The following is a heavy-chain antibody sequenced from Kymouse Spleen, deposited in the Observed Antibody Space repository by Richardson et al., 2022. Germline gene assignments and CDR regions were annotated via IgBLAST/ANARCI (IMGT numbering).Heavy chain of an antibody. D-gene: IGHD5-18,IGHD5-18*01. J-gene: IGHJ6*02. CDR2: ISSSSSYI. V-gene: IGHV3-21*03. CDR3: AREKYSYGSFYYYYGMDV. CDR1: GFTFSSYS. Sequence: EVQLVESGGGLVKPGGSLRLSCAASGFTFSSYSMNWVRQAPGKGLEWVSSISSSSSYIYYADSVKGRFTISRDNAKNSLYLQMNSLRAEDTAVYYCAREKYSYGSFYYYYGMDVWGQGTTVTVSS.